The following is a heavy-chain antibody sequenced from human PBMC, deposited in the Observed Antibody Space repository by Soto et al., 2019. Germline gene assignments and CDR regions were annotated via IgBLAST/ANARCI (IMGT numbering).Heavy chain of an antibody. CDR2: IYYSGST. J-gene: IGHJ4*02. CDR1: GYSISSSNW. D-gene: IGHD5-12*01. CDR3: ASFVPERGYSGYDTTHFDY. V-gene: IGHV4-28*01. Sequence: TSETLSLTCAVSGYSISSSNWWVWIRQPPGKGLEWIGYIYYSGSTYYNPSLKSRVTMSVDTSKNQFSLKLSSVTAVDTAVYYCASFVPERGYSGYDTTHFDYWGQGTLVTVSS.